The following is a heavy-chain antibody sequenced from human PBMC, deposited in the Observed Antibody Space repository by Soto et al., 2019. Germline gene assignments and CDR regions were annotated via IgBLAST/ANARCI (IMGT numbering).Heavy chain of an antibody. CDR3: SYRKGEATGTGRWFDP. D-gene: IGHD1-1*01. Sequence: SGVNLDKPTDTLALTCTVSWCSVNNNGVAVGCIRHPPGKALEWLGLFYWDDDKRYSPSQESRLTITRDTSKNQVILTMTNMDPVDTGIYDCSYRKGEATGTGRWFDPWGQGT. J-gene: IGHJ5*02. CDR2: FYWDDDK. CDR1: WCSVNNNGVA. V-gene: IGHV2-5*02.